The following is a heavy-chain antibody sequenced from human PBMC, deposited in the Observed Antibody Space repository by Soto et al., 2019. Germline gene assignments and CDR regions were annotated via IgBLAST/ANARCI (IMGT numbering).Heavy chain of an antibody. Sequence: PGGSLRLSCAASGCTFSDYCMRWIRQAPGKGLEWVSYISSSGSTIYYADSVKGRFTISRDNAKNSLYLQMNSLRAEDTAVYYCAREIGYSYGPFDYWGQGTLVTVSS. CDR2: ISSSGSTI. D-gene: IGHD5-18*01. CDR1: GCTFSDYC. J-gene: IGHJ4*02. CDR3: AREIGYSYGPFDY. V-gene: IGHV3-11*01.